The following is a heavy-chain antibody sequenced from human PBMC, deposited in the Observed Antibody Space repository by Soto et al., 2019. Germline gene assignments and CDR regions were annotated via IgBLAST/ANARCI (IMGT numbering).Heavy chain of an antibody. CDR2: ISSSGSTI. D-gene: IGHD6-19*01. CDR3: ARSRGRVAVAGSATYYYYGMDV. J-gene: IGHJ6*02. CDR1: GFTFSDYY. Sequence: GSLRLSCAASGFTFSDYYMSWIRQAPGKGLEWVSYISSSGSTIYYADSVKGRFTISRDNAKNSLYLQMNSLRAEDTAVYYCARSRGRVAVAGSATYYYYGMDVWGQGPTVTVSS. V-gene: IGHV3-11*01.